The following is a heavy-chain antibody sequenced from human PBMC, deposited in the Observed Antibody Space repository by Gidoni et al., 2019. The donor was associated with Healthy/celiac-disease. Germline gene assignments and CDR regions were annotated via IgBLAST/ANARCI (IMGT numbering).Heavy chain of an antibody. CDR3: ARVRGSSWGFDY. D-gene: IGHD6-13*01. CDR1: GFTSSDYY. Sequence: QVQLVESGGGLVKPGGSLRLSCAASGFTSSDYYMSWIRQAPGKGLEWVSYISSSSSYTNYADSVKGRFTISRDNAKNSLYLQMNSLRAEDTAVYYCARVRGSSWGFDYWGQGTLVTVSS. J-gene: IGHJ4*02. V-gene: IGHV3-11*06. CDR2: ISSSSSYT.